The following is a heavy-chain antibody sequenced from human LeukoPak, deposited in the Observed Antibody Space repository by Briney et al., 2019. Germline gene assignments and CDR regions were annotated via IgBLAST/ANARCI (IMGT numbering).Heavy chain of an antibody. D-gene: IGHD6-19*01. J-gene: IGHJ4*02. CDR1: GYTFTSYS. V-gene: IGHV1-18*01. Sequence: ASVRVSCKTSGYTFTSYSISWVRQAPGQGLEWMGWISTYNGNTNYAQKLQGRVTMTTDTSTSTAYMELRSLRSDDTAVYYCARDYSSGWPNFDYWGQGTLVTVSS. CDR3: ARDYSSGWPNFDY. CDR2: ISTYNGNT.